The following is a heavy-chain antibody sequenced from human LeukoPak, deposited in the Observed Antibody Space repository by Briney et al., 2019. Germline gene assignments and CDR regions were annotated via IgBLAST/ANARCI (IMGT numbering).Heavy chain of an antibody. J-gene: IGHJ5*02. D-gene: IGHD3-3*01. CDR2: IYHSGST. CDR3: ARTYDFWSGYARGLWFDP. CDR1: GGSISSYY. Sequence: SETLSLTCTVSGGSISSYYWSWIRQPPGKGLEWIGYIYHSGSTYYNPSLKSRVTISVDRSKNQFSLKLSSVTAADTAVYYCARTYDFWSGYARGLWFDPWGQGTLVTVSS. V-gene: IGHV4-59*12.